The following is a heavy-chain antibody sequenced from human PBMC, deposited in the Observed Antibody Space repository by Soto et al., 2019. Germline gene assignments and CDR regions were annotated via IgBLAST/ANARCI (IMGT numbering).Heavy chain of an antibody. CDR3: ARGDTVVVPAAMPGFSFDF. CDR1: GYTFTNYG. Sequence: QVQLVQSGAEVKKPGASVKVSCKASGYTFTNYGISWVRQAPGQGLEWMGWIIPYNGKTDYAQNLQGRVTMTTDTSTSTAYMEQRSLRSDDTAVYYCARGDTVVVPAAMPGFSFDFWGQGTLVTVSS. D-gene: IGHD2-2*01. CDR2: IIPYNGKT. V-gene: IGHV1-18*01. J-gene: IGHJ4*02.